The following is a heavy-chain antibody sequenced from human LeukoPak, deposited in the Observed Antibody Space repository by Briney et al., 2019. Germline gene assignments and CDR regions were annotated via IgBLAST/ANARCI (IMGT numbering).Heavy chain of an antibody. Sequence: GGSLGLSCAAPGFMFHDYAIHWVRQAPGKGLEWVSLISGDGGSTFYADSVKGRFTISRDNARNSLYLQMNSLRAEDTAVYYCIRDLFDDYSLDYWGQGALVTVSS. CDR3: IRDLFDDYSLDY. CDR1: GFMFHDYA. CDR2: ISGDGGST. J-gene: IGHJ4*02. V-gene: IGHV3-43*02. D-gene: IGHD3-16*01.